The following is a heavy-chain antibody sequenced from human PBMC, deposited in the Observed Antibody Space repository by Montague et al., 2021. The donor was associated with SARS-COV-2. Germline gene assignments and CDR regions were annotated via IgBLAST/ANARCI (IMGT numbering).Heavy chain of an antibody. J-gene: IGHJ5*02. CDR3: ARQLWLRSWFDP. V-gene: IGHV4-61*02. D-gene: IGHD5-18*01. CDR2: IYTSGST. Sequence: TLSLTCTVSGGSISSGSYYWSWIRQPAGKGLEWIGRIYTSGSTNYNPSLKSRVTMSVDTSKNQFSLKLSSVTAADTAVYYCARQLWLRSWFDPWGQGTLVTVSS. CDR1: GGSISSGSYY.